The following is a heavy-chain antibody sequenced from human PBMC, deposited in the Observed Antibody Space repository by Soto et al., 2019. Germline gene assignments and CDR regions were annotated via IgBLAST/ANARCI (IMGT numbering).Heavy chain of an antibody. J-gene: IGHJ6*02. Sequence: QVQLVESGGGVVQPGRSLRLSCAASGFTFSSYAMHWVRQAPGKGLEWVAVISYDGSNKYYADSVKGRFTISRDNSKNXXYXQXXSLRAEDTAVYYCAKAPSDIVVVVAAHLENYGMDVWGQGTTVTVSS. CDR2: ISYDGSNK. CDR3: AKAPSDIVVVVAAHLENYGMDV. CDR1: GFTFSSYA. D-gene: IGHD2-15*01. V-gene: IGHV3-30-3*01.